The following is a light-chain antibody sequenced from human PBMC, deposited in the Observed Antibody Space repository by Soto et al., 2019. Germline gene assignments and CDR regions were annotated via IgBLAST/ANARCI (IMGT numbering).Light chain of an antibody. V-gene: IGKV1-5*01. CDR2: DAS. CDR3: QQYNSYSFT. CDR1: QSISSW. J-gene: IGKJ3*01. Sequence: DIQMTQSPSTLSASVGDRVTITCRASQSISSWLAWYQQKPGKAPKLLIYDASSLESGVPSRFSGSGSGTEFTLTISSLQPVDFATYYCQQYNSYSFTFGPGPKVDI.